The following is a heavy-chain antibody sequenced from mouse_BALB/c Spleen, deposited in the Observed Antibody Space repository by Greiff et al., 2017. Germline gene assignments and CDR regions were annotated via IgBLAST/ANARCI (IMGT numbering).Heavy chain of an antibody. CDR2: INPSNGGT. Sequence: QVQLQQSGAELVKPGASVKLSCKASGYTFTSYYMYWVKQRPGQGLEWIGGINPSNGGTNFNEKFKSKATLTVDKSSSTAYMQLSSLTSEDSAVYYCTRSFYYFDYWGQGTTLTVSS. J-gene: IGHJ2*01. CDR3: TRSFYYFDY. V-gene: IGHV1S81*02. CDR1: GYTFTSYY.